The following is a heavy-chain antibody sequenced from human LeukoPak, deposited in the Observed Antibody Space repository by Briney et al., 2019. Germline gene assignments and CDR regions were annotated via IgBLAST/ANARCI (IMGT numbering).Heavy chain of an antibody. CDR2: IYYSGSA. CDR1: GASISGSGFY. D-gene: IGHD1-26*01. J-gene: IGHJ4*02. Sequence: SSETLSLTCTVSGASISGSGFYWGWIRQPPGKGLEWIGNIYYSGSAYYNASLESRVNISIETSKNQFSLKLNSVTAADTAMYYCAKSGGYGLIDYWGQGTLVTVSS. V-gene: IGHV4-39*01. CDR3: AKSGGYGLIDY.